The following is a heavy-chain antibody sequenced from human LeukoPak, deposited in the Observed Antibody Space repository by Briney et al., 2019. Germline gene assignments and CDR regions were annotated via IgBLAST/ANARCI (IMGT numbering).Heavy chain of an antibody. D-gene: IGHD2-2*03. J-gene: IGHJ6*02. V-gene: IGHV4-59*01. CDR2: IYYSGST. Sequence: SSETLSLTCTVSGGSISSYYWSWIRRPPGKGLEWIGYIYYSGSTNYNPSLKSRVTTSVDTSKNQFSLKLSSVTAADTAVYYCARAYGYCSSTSCLYYYYGMDVWGQGTTVTVSS. CDR3: ARAYGYCSSTSCLYYYYGMDV. CDR1: GGSISSYY.